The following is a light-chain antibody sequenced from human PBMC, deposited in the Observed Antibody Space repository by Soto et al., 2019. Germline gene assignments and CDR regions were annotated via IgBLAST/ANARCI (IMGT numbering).Light chain of an antibody. CDR1: SSDVGGYNY. CDR2: EVN. Sequence: QSVLTQPPSASGSPGQSVTISCTGTSSDVGGYNYVSWYQQHPGIAPKLMIYEVNKRPSGVPDRFSGSKSGNTASLTVSGLQAEDEADYYCSSYAGSNNVLFGGGTKVTVL. CDR3: SSYAGSNNVL. V-gene: IGLV2-8*01. J-gene: IGLJ2*01.